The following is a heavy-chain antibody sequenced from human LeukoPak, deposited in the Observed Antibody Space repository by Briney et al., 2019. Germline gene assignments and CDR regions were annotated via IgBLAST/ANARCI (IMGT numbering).Heavy chain of an antibody. V-gene: IGHV3-48*03. CDR3: ARDIVNGPFVISLES. CDR1: GFSLSTYE. Sequence: GGSLRLSCAASGFSLSTYEMNWIRQVPGKGLEWVSHINSGGNTQYYADSVRGRFTMSRDNAKNSLDLQMNSLRAEDTAVYYCARDIVNGPFVISLESWGQGALVTVSS. J-gene: IGHJ4*02. D-gene: IGHD2-21*01. CDR2: INSGGNTQ.